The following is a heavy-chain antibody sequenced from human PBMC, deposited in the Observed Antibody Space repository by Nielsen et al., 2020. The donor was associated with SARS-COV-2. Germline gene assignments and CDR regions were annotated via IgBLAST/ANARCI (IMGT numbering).Heavy chain of an antibody. D-gene: IGHD3-22*01. Sequence: GESLKISCAASGFTFSSLWMSWVRQVPGKGLEWVADIKPDGSEKFYVDSVKGRFTISRDNAKNTLYLQMNSLRAEDTAVYYCARPIPGVRGYYVGAFDMWGRGTMVTVSS. J-gene: IGHJ3*02. CDR1: GFTFSSLW. V-gene: IGHV3-7*01. CDR3: ARPIPGVRGYYVGAFDM. CDR2: IKPDGSEK.